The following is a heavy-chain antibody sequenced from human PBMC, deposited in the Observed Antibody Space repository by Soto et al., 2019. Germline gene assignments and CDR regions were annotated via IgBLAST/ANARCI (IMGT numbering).Heavy chain of an antibody. V-gene: IGHV1-69*13. CDR1: GGTFSSYA. J-gene: IGHJ6*02. Sequence: SLKVSCKASGGTFSSYAIRWVRQAPGQWLEWMGGIIPIFGTANYAQKFQGRVTITAEESTSAAYMGLSSLRSEDTAVYYCARSMVRGVIRPDYYYYGMDVWGQGTTVTVSS. CDR3: ARSMVRGVIRPDYYYYGMDV. CDR2: IIPIFGTA. D-gene: IGHD3-10*01.